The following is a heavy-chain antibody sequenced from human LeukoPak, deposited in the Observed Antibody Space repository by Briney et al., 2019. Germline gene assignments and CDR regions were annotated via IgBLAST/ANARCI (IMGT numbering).Heavy chain of an antibody. V-gene: IGHV3-23*03. Sequence: GGSLRLSCAASGFTFSSYAMSWVRQAPGKGLEWVSFIYSDNTHYSDSVKGRFTISRDNSKNTLYLQMNSLRAEDTAVYYCARMYYDYVWGSYRSPFYFDYWGQGTLVTVSS. CDR1: GFTFSSYA. CDR3: ARMYYDYVWGSYRSPFYFDY. CDR2: IYSDNT. J-gene: IGHJ4*02. D-gene: IGHD3-16*02.